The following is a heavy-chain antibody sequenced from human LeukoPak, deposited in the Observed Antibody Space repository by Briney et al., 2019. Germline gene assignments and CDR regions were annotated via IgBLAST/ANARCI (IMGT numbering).Heavy chain of an antibody. Sequence: ASVKVSCKASGYTFTTYYMHWMRQAPGQGPEWMGIINPRGGSTDYAQKFQGRVTMTTDTSTSTAYMELRSLRSDDTAVYYCARDRSLYSSTWYVPRDGFDIWGQGTMVTVSS. CDR3: ARDRSLYSSTWYVPRDGFDI. D-gene: IGHD6-13*01. V-gene: IGHV1-46*01. CDR2: INPRGGST. CDR1: GYTFTTYY. J-gene: IGHJ3*02.